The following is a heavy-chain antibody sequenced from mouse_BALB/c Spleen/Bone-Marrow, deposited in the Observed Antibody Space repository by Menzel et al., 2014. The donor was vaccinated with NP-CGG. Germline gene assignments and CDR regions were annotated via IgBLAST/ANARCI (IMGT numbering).Heavy chain of an antibody. CDR3: ARGTVVAYYYAMDY. CDR2: INPSTGYT. CDR1: GYTFTSYW. Sequence: QVQLQQSGAELAKPGASVKMSCEASGYTFTSYWMHWVKQRPGQGLEWIGYINPSTGYTEYNQKFKDKATLTADKSSSTAYMQLSSLTSEDSAVYYCARGTVVAYYYAMDYWGQGTSVTVSS. V-gene: IGHV1-7*01. D-gene: IGHD1-1*01. J-gene: IGHJ4*01.